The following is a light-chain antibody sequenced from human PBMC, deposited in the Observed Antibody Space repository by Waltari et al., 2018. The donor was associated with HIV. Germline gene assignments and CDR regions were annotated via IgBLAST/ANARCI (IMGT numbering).Light chain of an antibody. CDR3: NSRDRSGYLHVV. J-gene: IGLJ2*01. V-gene: IGLV3-19*01. CDR1: SLRFSY. CDR2: GRN. Sequence: SSELTQGPAVSVALGQTVRITCPGDSLRFSYASWYQQKPGQAPVLVIYGRNTRPSGIPARFSGSRSGNTASLTITGAQAEDEADYYCNSRDRSGYLHVVFGGGTKLTVL.